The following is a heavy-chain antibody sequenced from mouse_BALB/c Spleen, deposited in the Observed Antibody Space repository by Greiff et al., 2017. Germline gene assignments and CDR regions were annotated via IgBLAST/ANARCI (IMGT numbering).Heavy chain of an antibody. CDR3: ARDRYYGNPYYYAMDY. J-gene: IGHJ4*01. CDR1: GFSLTSYG. D-gene: IGHD2-1*01. Sequence: QVQLQQSGPGLVAPSQSLSITCTVSGFSLTSYGVHWVRQPPGKGLEWLGVIWAGGSTNYNSALMSRLSISKDNSKSQVFLKMNSLQTDDTAMYYCARDRYYGNPYYYAMDYWGQGTSVTVSS. V-gene: IGHV2-9*02. CDR2: IWAGGST.